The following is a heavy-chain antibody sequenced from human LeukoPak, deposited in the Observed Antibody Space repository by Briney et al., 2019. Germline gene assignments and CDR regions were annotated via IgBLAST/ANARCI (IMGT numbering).Heavy chain of an antibody. Sequence: GGSLRLSCAASGFTFGSYGMHWVRQAPGKGLEWVAVISYDGSNKYYADSVKGRFTISRDNSKNTLYLQMNSLRAEDTAVYYCAKRVSYYYGSGPTDYYYGMDVWGQGTTVTVSS. CDR1: GFTFGSYG. D-gene: IGHD3-10*01. J-gene: IGHJ6*02. CDR3: AKRVSYYYGSGPTDYYYGMDV. CDR2: ISYDGSNK. V-gene: IGHV3-30*18.